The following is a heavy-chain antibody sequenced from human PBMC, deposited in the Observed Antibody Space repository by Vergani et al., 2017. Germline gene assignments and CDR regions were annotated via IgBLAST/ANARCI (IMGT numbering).Heavy chain of an antibody. CDR2: ISAYNGNT. J-gene: IGHJ1*01. D-gene: IGHD1-26*01. CDR3: ARDPTAPAPFTFQH. CDR1: GYTFASYG. Sequence: QVQLVQSGAEVKKPGASVKVSCKASGYTFASYGIIWVRQAPGQGLEWMGWISAYNGNTYYAQELQGRVTLTTDTSTTPASMELRSLRSDETAVYYCARDPTAPAPFTFQHWGQGTLVTVSS. V-gene: IGHV1-18*01.